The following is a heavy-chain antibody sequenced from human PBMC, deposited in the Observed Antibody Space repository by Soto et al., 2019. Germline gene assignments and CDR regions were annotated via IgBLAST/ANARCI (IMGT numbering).Heavy chain of an antibody. V-gene: IGHV3-33*01. Sequence: QVHLVESGGGVVQPEKSLRLSCAASGFTFSNYGMQWVRQAPGKGLEWVAGIWVDGSNEYYADSVKGRFTISRDNSKNMLYMQMIRLRAEDTAVYYCVRDYTFGSVTTYGHNWFDAWGQGTLVSVSS. D-gene: IGHD3-10*01. CDR3: VRDYTFGSVTTYGHNWFDA. CDR2: IWVDGSNE. CDR1: GFTFSNYG. J-gene: IGHJ5*02.